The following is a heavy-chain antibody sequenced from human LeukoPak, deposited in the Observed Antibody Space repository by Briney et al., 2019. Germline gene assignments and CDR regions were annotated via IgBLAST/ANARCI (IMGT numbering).Heavy chain of an antibody. V-gene: IGHV3-48*03. CDR3: ARDAVGAPTDYFDY. CDR2: ISSSGDTI. Sequence: GGSLRLSCVASGFTFSSYEMNWVRQAPGKGLEWVSYISSSGDTIYYADSVKGRFAISRDNAKNSLYLQMNSLRAEDTAVYYCARDAVGAPTDYFDYWGQGALVTVSS. J-gene: IGHJ4*02. CDR1: GFTFSSYE. D-gene: IGHD1-26*01.